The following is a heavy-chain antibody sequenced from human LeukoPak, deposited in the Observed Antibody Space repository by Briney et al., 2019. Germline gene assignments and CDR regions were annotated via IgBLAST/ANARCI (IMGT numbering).Heavy chain of an antibody. CDR1: GFSFSTYS. J-gene: IGHJ4*02. CDR3: AKNPNRSGWYQDY. D-gene: IGHD6-19*01. CDR2: ISSSGGST. Sequence: PGGSLRLSCATSGFSFSTYSMTWVRQTSEKGLKWVSAISSSGGSTYYVDSVKGRFTISRDNSKNTLYLQMNSLRAEDTAVYFCAKNPNRSGWYQDYWGQGALVTVSS. V-gene: IGHV3-23*01.